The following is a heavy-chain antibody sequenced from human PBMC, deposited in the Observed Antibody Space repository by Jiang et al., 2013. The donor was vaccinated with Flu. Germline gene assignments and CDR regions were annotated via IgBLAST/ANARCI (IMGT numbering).Heavy chain of an antibody. V-gene: IGHV3-73*01. J-gene: IGHJ6*02. Sequence: VQLVESGGGLVQPGGSLKLSCAASGFTFSGSTMHWVRQASGKGLEWIGRIRTKANSYATAYAASVKGRFTISRDDSKNTAYLQMSSLQTEDTAVYYCAIPLGATDYYYYGMDVWGQGTTVTVSS. CDR1: GFTFSGST. D-gene: IGHD1-26*01. CDR2: IRTKANSYAT. CDR3: AIPLGATDYYYYGMDV.